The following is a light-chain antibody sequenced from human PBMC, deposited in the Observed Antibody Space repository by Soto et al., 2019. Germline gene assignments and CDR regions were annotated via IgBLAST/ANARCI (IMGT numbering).Light chain of an antibody. J-gene: IGKJ2*01. CDR3: QQDGISPPLYT. Sequence: EIVLTQSPGTLSLSPGERATLSCRASQSISSSYLAWYQQKPGQAPRLLIYGASSSATGIPDRFSGTGSGTDFTLTISRREPADLAVYCCQQDGISPPLYTFGQGTKLEIK. CDR2: GAS. CDR1: QSISSSY. V-gene: IGKV3-20*01.